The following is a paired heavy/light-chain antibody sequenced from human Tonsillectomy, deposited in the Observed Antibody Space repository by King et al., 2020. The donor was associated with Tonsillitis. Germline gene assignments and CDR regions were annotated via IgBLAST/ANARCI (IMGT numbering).Light chain of an antibody. CDR2: YDS. Sequence: SYVLTQPPSVSVAPGRTARITCGGNNLGSKSVHWYQQKPGQAPVLVVSYDSDRPSGIPERFSGSNSGNTATLTISRVEAGDEADYYCHVWDSSSDHRVFGGGTKLTVL. V-gene: IGLV3-21*01. J-gene: IGLJ3*02. CDR1: NLGSKS. CDR3: HVWDSSSDHRV.
Heavy chain of an antibody. D-gene: IGHD5-12*01. Sequence: EVQLVESGGGLAQPGGSLRLSCAASGFTFSGHSMNWVRQAPGKGLEWVAYISRSSTAMYYGDSVKGRFTISRDNAKNSLYLQMNSLRAEDTAVYYCARGISGHDPVSIDYWGQGTLVTVSS. J-gene: IGHJ4*02. CDR3: ARGISGHDPVSIDY. V-gene: IGHV3-48*01. CDR2: ISRSSTAM. CDR1: GFTFSGHS.